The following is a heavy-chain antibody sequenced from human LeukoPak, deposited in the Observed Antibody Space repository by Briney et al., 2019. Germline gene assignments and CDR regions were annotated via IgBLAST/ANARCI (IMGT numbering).Heavy chain of an antibody. CDR2: ISYDGSNK. Sequence: GGSLRLSCAASGFTFSSYAMHWVRQAPGKGLEWVAVISYDGSNKYYADSVKGRFTISRDNSKNTLYLQINSLRAEDTAVYYCARVLYGGYDILTGFYYYYGMDVWGQGTTVTVSS. CDR1: GFTFSSYA. D-gene: IGHD3-9*01. V-gene: IGHV3-30*14. J-gene: IGHJ6*02. CDR3: ARVLYGGYDILTGFYYYYGMDV.